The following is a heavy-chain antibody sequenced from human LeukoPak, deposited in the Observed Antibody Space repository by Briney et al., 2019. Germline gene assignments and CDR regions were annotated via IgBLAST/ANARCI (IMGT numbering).Heavy chain of an antibody. D-gene: IGHD4-17*01. Sequence: GGSLRLSCAASGFTFSNAWMSWVRQAPGKGLEWVGRIKSKTDGGTTDYAAPVKGRFTISRDDSKNTLYLQMNSLKTEDTAVYYCTTEDIYGYDAFDIWGQGTMVTVSS. V-gene: IGHV3-15*01. CDR1: GFTFSNAW. CDR3: TTEDIYGYDAFDI. J-gene: IGHJ3*02. CDR2: IKSKTDGGTT.